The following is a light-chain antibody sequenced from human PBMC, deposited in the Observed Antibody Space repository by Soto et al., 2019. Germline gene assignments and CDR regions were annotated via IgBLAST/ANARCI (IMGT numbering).Light chain of an antibody. CDR3: TPHRLLPPWT. J-gene: IGKJ1*01. CDR1: QRVNSY. CDR2: DSS. Sequence: MVLTQSPATLSLSPGERATLSCRASQRVNSYLAWYHQKPGQAPRLLMYDSSNSATGIPARFSGSRSGTHFSPANTLLLQKDLSVYCSTPHRLLPPWTSGKGTTVEIK. V-gene: IGKV3-11*01.